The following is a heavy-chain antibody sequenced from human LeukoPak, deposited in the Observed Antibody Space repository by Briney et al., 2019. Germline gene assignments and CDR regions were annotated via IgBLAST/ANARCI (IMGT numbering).Heavy chain of an antibody. J-gene: IGHJ4*02. CDR1: GYTFTSYY. CDR2: INPSGGST. D-gene: IGHD7-27*01. V-gene: IGHV1-46*01. Sequence: GASVKVSCKASGYTFTSYYMHWVRQAPGQGLEWMGIINPSGGSTSYAQKFQGRVTMTRDTSISTAYMELSRLRSDDTAVYYCALSLLGIDYFDYWGQGTLVTVSS. CDR3: ALSLLGIDYFDY.